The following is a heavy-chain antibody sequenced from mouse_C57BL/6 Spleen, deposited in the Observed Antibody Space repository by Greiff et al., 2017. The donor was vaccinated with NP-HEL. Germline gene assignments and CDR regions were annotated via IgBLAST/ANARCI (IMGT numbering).Heavy chain of an antibody. V-gene: IGHV5-16*01. CDR2: INYDGSST. D-gene: IGHD2-2*01. J-gene: IGHJ2*01. CDR1: GFTFSDYY. CDR3: ARVSYGYDGVYFDY. Sequence: EVQVVESEGGLVQPGSSMKLSCTASGFTFSDYYMAWVRQVPEKGLEWVANINYDGSSTYYLDSLKSRFIISRDNAKNILYLQMSSLKSEDTATYYCARVSYGYDGVYFDYWGQGTTLTVSS.